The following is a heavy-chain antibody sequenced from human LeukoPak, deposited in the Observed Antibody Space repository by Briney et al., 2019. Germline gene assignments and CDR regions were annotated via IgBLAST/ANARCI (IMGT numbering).Heavy chain of an antibody. CDR1: GGSISSGNYY. CDR3: ARDYATMVRGVIMAFDY. V-gene: IGHV4-30-4*01. Sequence: SETLSLTCTVSGGSISSGNYYWSWIRQPPGKGLEWIGYIYYSGSTYYNPSLKSRVTISVDTSENQFSLRLSSVTAADTAVYYCARDYATMVRGVIMAFDYWGQGTLVTVSS. D-gene: IGHD3-10*01. CDR2: IYYSGST. J-gene: IGHJ4*02.